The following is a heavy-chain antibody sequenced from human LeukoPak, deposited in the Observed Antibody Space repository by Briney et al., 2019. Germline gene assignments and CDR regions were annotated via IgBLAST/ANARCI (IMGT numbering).Heavy chain of an antibody. D-gene: IGHD5-18*01. Sequence: GGSLRLSCAASGFTFSSYSMNWVRQAPGKGLEWVSYISSSSSTIYYADSVKGRFTISRDNAKNSLYLQMNSLRAEDTAVYYCARLVATAYGGGYYFDYWGQGTLVTVSS. CDR1: GFTFSSYS. CDR3: ARLVATAYGGGYYFDY. V-gene: IGHV3-48*04. J-gene: IGHJ4*02. CDR2: ISSSSSTI.